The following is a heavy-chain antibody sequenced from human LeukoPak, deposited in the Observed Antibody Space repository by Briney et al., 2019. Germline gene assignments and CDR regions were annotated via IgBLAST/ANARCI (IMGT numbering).Heavy chain of an antibody. Sequence: PGGSLRLSCAASRFTFSNYAMSWVRQAPGKGLEWLSAIGGTGGTTYYADSVKGRFTISRDNSKGTLSLQMNSLRAEDTAVYYCAKDLFRWELPGGAFDIWGQGTMVTVSS. CDR3: AKDLFRWELPGGAFDI. V-gene: IGHV3-23*01. CDR1: RFTFSNYA. D-gene: IGHD1-26*01. J-gene: IGHJ3*02. CDR2: IGGTGGTT.